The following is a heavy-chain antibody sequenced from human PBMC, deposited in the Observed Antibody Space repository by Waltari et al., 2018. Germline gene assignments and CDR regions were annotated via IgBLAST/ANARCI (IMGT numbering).Heavy chain of an antibody. CDR1: GGSIISATYY. V-gene: IGHV4-39*07. D-gene: IGHD3-22*01. CDR3: AREYYYDTRWIDY. CDR2: MYDSGST. Sequence: QLQLQESGPGLVKPSETLSLTCTVSGGSIISATYYWGWIRQPPGKGLEWIGSMYDSGSTSYNPSLKSRVTVSVDTSKNQFSLKLNSVTAADTAVYYCAREYYYDTRWIDYWGQGTQVTVSS. J-gene: IGHJ4*02.